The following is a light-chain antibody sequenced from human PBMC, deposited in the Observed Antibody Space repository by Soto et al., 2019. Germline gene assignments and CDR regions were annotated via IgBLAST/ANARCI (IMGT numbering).Light chain of an antibody. V-gene: IGLV2-14*01. CDR3: SSYTDNTTPA. CDR2: EVS. Sequence: QSVLTQPASVSGSPGQSITITCTGTSIDVGGYAYVSWYQQYPGKAPKLVISEVSNRPSGISHRFSGSRSGNTASLTISGLQAEDEADYYCSSYTDNTTPAFGGGTKVTVL. CDR1: SIDVGGYAY. J-gene: IGLJ2*01.